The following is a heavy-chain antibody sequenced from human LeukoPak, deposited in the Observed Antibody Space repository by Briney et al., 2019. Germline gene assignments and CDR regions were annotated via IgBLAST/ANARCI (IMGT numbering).Heavy chain of an antibody. CDR2: IKQDGSEK. Sequence: PGGSLRLSCEASGFTFSTFAMIWVRQPPGKGLEWVANIKQDGSEKYYVDSVKGRFTISRDNAKNSLYLQMNSLRAEDTAVYYCARDGGSYDYRGQGTLVTVSS. D-gene: IGHD1-26*01. V-gene: IGHV3-7*01. J-gene: IGHJ4*02. CDR3: ARDGGSYDY. CDR1: GFTFSTFA.